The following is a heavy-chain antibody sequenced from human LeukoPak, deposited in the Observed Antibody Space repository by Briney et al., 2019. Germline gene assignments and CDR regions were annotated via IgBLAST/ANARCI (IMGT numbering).Heavy chain of an antibody. V-gene: IGHV3-30*02. CDR3: AKDHQWLVDIGDYYYMDV. CDR1: GFTFSSYG. Sequence: GGSPRLSCAASGFTFSSYGMHWVRQAPGKGLEWVAFIRYDGSNKYYADSVKGRFTISRDNSKNTLYLQMNSLRAEDTAVYYCAKDHQWLVDIGDYYYMDVWGKGTTVTISS. D-gene: IGHD6-19*01. CDR2: IRYDGSNK. J-gene: IGHJ6*03.